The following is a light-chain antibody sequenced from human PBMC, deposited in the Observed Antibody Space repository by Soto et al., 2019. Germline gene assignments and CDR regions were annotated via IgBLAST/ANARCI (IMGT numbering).Light chain of an antibody. J-gene: IGKJ4*01. CDR1: QSVSNN. Sequence: EIVLTQSPGTLSLSPLEIATLSFMASQSVSNNFLAWYQQKPGQAPRLLIYDASTRATGIPARLSGSGSGTEFTLTISSLESKDFAVYYCQQYYKWPLTFGGGTKVDIK. V-gene: IGKV3-15*01. CDR3: QQYYKWPLT. CDR2: DAS.